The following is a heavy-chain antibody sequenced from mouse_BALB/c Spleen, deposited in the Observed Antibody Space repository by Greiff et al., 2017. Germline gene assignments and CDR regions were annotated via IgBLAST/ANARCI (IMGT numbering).Heavy chain of an antibody. Sequence: EGQLQQSGTVLARPGASVKMSCKASGYTFTSYWMHWVKQRPGQGLEWIGAIYPGNSDTSYNQKFKGKAKLTAFTSTSTAYMELSSLTNEDSAVYYCTRTGNLDPFAYWGQGTLVTVSA. CDR2: IYPGNSDT. J-gene: IGHJ3*01. V-gene: IGHV1-5*01. CDR1: GYTFTSYW. CDR3: TRTGNLDPFAY.